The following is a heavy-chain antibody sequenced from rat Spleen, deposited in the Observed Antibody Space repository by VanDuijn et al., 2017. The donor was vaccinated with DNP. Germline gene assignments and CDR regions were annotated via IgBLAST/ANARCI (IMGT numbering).Heavy chain of an antibody. CDR3: TRGLGRDYFDY. CDR2: ISYGGSNT. D-gene: IGHD1-7*01. CDR1: GFTFSDYH. J-gene: IGHJ2*01. V-gene: IGHV5-22*01. Sequence: EVQLVESGGDLVQPGRSLKLSCAASGFTFSDYHMAWVRQAPKKGLEWVASISYGGSNTHYGDSVKGRFTISRDNAKSTLYLQMNSLRSEDTATYYCTRGLGRDYFDYWGQGVMVTVSS.